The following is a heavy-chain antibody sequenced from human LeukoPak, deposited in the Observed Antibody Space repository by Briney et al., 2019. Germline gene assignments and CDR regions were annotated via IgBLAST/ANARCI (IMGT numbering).Heavy chain of an antibody. CDR2: ISYDGGNK. V-gene: IGHV3-30*18. J-gene: IGHJ3*02. CDR3: AKARQHCWTFYALDI. Sequence: GGSLRLSCAASGFSFSSYGMHWVGQAPGKGLEWVALISYDGGNKYYADSVKGRFTISRDNSKNTLYLQMNSLIPDDTDVYYCAKARQHCWTFYALDIWGQGTMVTVSS. D-gene: IGHD3-3*02. CDR1: GFSFSSYG.